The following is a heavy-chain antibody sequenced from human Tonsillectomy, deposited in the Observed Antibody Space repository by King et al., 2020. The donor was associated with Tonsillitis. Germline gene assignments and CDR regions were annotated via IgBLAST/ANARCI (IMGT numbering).Heavy chain of an antibody. V-gene: IGHV3-49*03. D-gene: IGHD3-10*01. CDR1: GFNFGDYS. J-gene: IGHJ4*02. Sequence: QLVESGGGLVQPGRSLRLSCTASGFNFGDYSVSWFRQAPWKGLEWVGFIRIKLYGGTTEYAASVKGRFTISRDDSKSIAYLQMNSLKTDDTAVYYCTRVYGSGNYYPPDYWGQGTLVTVSS. CDR2: IRIKLYGGTT. CDR3: TRVYGSGNYYPPDY.